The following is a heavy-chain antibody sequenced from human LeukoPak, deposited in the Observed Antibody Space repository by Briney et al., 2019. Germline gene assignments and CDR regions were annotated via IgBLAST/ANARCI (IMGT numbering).Heavy chain of an antibody. CDR1: GFTFSSYA. CDR3: AGSGSYHYFDY. Sequence: GGSLRLSCAASGFTFSSYAMSWVRQAPGKRLEWVSVISGSGGSTHYADSVKGRFTISRDNSKNTLYLQMNSLRAEDTAVYYCAGSGSYHYFDYWGQGTLVTVSS. J-gene: IGHJ4*02. V-gene: IGHV3-23*01. D-gene: IGHD3-10*01. CDR2: ISGSGGST.